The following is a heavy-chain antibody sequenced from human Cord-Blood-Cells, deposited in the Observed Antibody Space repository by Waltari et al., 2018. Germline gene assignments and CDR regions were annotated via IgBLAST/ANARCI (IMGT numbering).Heavy chain of an antibody. D-gene: IGHD6-19*01. CDR1: GYTFTSYA. J-gene: IGHJ1*01. V-gene: IGHV1-3*01. Sequence: ASVKVSCKASGYTFTSYAMHWVRQAPGQRLEWMGWINAGNGNTKYSQKFQGRVTITRDTSASTAYMELSSLRSEDTAVYYCARGGKGAVASYFQHWGQGTLVTVSS. CDR3: ARGGKGAVASYFQH. CDR2: INAGNGNT.